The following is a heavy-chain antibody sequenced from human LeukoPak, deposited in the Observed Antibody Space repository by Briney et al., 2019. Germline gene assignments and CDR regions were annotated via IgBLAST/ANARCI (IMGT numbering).Heavy chain of an antibody. J-gene: IGHJ4*02. CDR1: GFNFRGFA. CDR3: AKKRYLEWLSQRNYFDS. Sequence: GGSLRLSCSASGFNFRGFAMGWVRQAPGKGLEWVSAISGSGISTYSADSVKGRFTISRDNSKNTVFLQMSSLRAEDTAKYYCAKKRYLEWLSQRNYFDSWGPGTLVTVSS. CDR2: ISGSGIST. V-gene: IGHV3-23*01. D-gene: IGHD3-3*01.